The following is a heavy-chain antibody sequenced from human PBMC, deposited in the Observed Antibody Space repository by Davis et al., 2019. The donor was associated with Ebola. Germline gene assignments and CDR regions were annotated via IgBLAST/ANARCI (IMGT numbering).Heavy chain of an antibody. CDR1: GFIFSNFD. Sequence: PGGSLRLSCAASGFIFSNFDMSWVRHVPGKGLEWVSTSSASEGHTHYSDSVRGRFTISRDNSKDTLFLQMSSLRAEDTATYYCARYCHYRDCSYFDSWGQGTRVAVSS. J-gene: IGHJ4*02. CDR3: ARYCHYRDCSYFDS. D-gene: IGHD2-15*01. CDR2: SSASEGHT. V-gene: IGHV3-23*01.